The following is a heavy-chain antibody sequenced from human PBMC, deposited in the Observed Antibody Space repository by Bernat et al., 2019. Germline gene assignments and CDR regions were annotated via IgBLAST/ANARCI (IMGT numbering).Heavy chain of an antibody. CDR1: GYTFTSYY. D-gene: IGHD2-15*01. CDR2: INPSGGST. V-gene: IGHV1-46*01. Sequence: QVQLVQSGAEVKKPGASVKVSCKASGYTFTSYYMHWVRQAPGQGLEWMGIINPSGGSTSYAQKFQGRVTMTRDTSTSTVYMELSSLRSEDTAVYYCACCPAGGGDAFDIWGQGTMVTVSS. J-gene: IGHJ3*02. CDR3: ACCPAGGGDAFDI.